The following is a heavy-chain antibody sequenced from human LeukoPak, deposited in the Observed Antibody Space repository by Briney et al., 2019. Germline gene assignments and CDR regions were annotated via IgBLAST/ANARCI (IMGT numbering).Heavy chain of an antibody. CDR1: GASISLYY. J-gene: IGHJ4*02. CDR3: ARGRTFDN. V-gene: IGHV4-59*01. Sequence: SETLSLTCTVSGASISLYYWSWVRQPPGKGLEWIGNIYDRGSTKYNPSLKSRVTISVDTSKNQFSLRLSSVTAADTAVYYCARGRTFDNWGQGTLVTVSS. CDR2: IYDRGST.